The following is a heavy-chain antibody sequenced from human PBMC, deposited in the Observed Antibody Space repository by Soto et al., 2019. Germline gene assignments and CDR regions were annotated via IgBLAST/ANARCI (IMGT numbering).Heavy chain of an antibody. Sequence: QVQLVQSGAEVKKPGASVKVSCKASGYTFTGYYMHWVRQAPGQGLEWMGWINPNSGGTNYAQKWQGGGTMTRDTSSSTAYMERSRLRADDTAVYYCARAEGLGSGSYYQKTFDYWGQGTLVTVSS. CDR1: GYTFTGYY. V-gene: IGHV1-2*02. CDR3: ARAEGLGSGSYYQKTFDY. D-gene: IGHD3-10*01. J-gene: IGHJ4*02. CDR2: INPNSGGT.